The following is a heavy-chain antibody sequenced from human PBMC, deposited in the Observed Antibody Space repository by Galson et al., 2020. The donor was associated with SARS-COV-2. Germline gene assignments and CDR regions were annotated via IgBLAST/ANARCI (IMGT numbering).Heavy chain of an antibody. CDR2: ISWNSGSI. Sequence: GGSLRLSCAASGFTFDDYAMLWVRQAPGKGLEWVSGISWNSGSIGYADSVKGRFTISRDNAKNSLYLQMNSLRAEDTALYYCAKDTPLEDDWRYRFDPWGQGTLVTVSS. J-gene: IGHJ5*02. V-gene: IGHV3-9*01. D-gene: IGHD3-9*01. CDR1: GFTFDDYA. CDR3: AKDTPLEDDWRYRFDP.